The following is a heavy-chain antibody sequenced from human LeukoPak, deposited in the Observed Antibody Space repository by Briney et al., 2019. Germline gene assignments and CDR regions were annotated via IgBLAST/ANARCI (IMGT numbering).Heavy chain of an antibody. CDR1: GFTFSSYS. D-gene: IGHD5-18*01. Sequence: SGGSLRLSCAASGFTFSSYSMNWVRQAPGKGLEWGSSISSSSSYMYYADSVKGRFTISRDNAKNSLYLQMNSLRAEDTAVYYCARARSEYTAMLYWGQGTLVTVSS. CDR2: ISSSSSYM. V-gene: IGHV3-21*01. CDR3: ARARSEYTAMLY. J-gene: IGHJ4*02.